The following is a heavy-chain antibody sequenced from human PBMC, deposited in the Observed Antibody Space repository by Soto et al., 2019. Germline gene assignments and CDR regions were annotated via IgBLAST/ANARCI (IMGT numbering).Heavy chain of an antibody. D-gene: IGHD5-18*01. CDR2: IRSKAYGETT. Sequence: GGSLRLSCTASGFTFGDYAVSWFRQAPGKGLECVGFIRSKAYGETTEYAASVKGRFTISRDNSKNTLYLQMNSLRAEDTAVYYCATRLEAMSYLDYWGQGTLVTVSS. CDR3: ATRLEAMSYLDY. J-gene: IGHJ4*02. CDR1: GFTFGDYA. V-gene: IGHV3-49*03.